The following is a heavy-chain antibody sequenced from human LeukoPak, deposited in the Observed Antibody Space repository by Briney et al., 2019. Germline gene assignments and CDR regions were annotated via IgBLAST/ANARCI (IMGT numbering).Heavy chain of an antibody. CDR1: GYTFTSYG. V-gene: IGHV1-18*01. CDR3: AREFGSSSTGWFDP. Sequence: ASVKLSCKASGYTFTSYGISWVRQAPGQGLEWMGWVSAYNGNTKYEQKLQGRVTLTTDTSTNTAYMELRSLRSDDTAMYYCAREFGSSSTGWFDPWGQEPWSPSPQ. J-gene: IGHJ5*02. CDR2: VSAYNGNT. D-gene: IGHD6-6*01.